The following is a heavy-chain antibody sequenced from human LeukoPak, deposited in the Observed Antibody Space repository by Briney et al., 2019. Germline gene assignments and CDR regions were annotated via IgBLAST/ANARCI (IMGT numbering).Heavy chain of an antibody. V-gene: IGHV3-7*01. Sequence: PGGSLRLSCAASGFTFSSYWMSWVRQAPGKGLEWVANINQDGSEKYYVDSVKGRFTIFRDNAKNSLYLQMSSLRAEDTAVYYCVREPHGSGSYYYDGMDVWGQGTTVTVSS. CDR2: INQDGSEK. CDR3: VREPHGSGSYYYDGMDV. CDR1: GFTFSSYW. J-gene: IGHJ6*02. D-gene: IGHD3-10*01.